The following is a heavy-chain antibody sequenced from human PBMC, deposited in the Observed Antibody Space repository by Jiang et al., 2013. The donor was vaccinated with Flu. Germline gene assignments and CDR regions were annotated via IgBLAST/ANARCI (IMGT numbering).Heavy chain of an antibody. CDR1: GDSITSYY. Sequence: LLKPSETLSLTCTVSGDSITSYYWSWIRQPPGKGLEWIGYIYYSGSTKYNPSLKSRVTISVDTSKNQFSLKLSSVTAADTAVYYCARHFIDPLGGYYDSVGYHDAFDTWGQGTMVAVSS. D-gene: IGHD3-22*01. J-gene: IGHJ3*02. V-gene: IGHV4-59*08. CDR2: IYYSGST. CDR3: ARHFIDPLGGYYDSVGYHDAFDT.